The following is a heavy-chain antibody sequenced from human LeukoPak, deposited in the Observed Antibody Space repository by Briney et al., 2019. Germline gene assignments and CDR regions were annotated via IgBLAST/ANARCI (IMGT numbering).Heavy chain of an antibody. V-gene: IGHV3-43*02. Sequence: PGGSLRLSCAASGFTFDDYAMHWVRQAPGKCLEWVSLISGDGGSTYYADSVKGRFTISRDNSKNSLYLQMNSLRTEDTALYYCAKVFWAGAYCGGDCFAAFDIWGQGTMVTVSS. CDR2: ISGDGGST. J-gene: IGHJ3*02. CDR1: GFTFDDYA. D-gene: IGHD2-21*02. CDR3: AKVFWAGAYCGGDCFAAFDI.